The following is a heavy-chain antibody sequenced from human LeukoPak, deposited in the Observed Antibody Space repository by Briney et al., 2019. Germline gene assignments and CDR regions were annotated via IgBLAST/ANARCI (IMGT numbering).Heavy chain of an antibody. D-gene: IGHD3-10*01. J-gene: IGHJ5*02. CDR1: GGSISSSSYY. CDR3: ARELIRYYYGSGSYSNWFDP. CDR2: IHYSGST. Sequence: SETLSLTCTVSGGSISSSSYYWGWIRQPPGKGLEWIGSIHYSGSTNYNPSLKSRVTISVDTSKNQFSLKLSSVTAADTAVYYCARELIRYYYGSGSYSNWFDPWGQGTLVTVSS. V-gene: IGHV4-39*07.